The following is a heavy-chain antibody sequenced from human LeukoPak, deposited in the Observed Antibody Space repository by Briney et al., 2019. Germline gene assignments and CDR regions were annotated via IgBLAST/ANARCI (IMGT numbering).Heavy chain of an antibody. D-gene: IGHD3-22*01. Sequence: PSETLSLTCTVSSGSISSHYWSWIRQPPGKGLEWIGYIYYSGSTSYNPSLKSRVTISVDTSKNQFSLKLSSVTAADTAVYYCARVGDSSGYYYEDAFDIWGQGTMVTVSS. CDR2: IYYSGST. J-gene: IGHJ3*02. CDR3: ARVGDSSGYYYEDAFDI. V-gene: IGHV4-59*11. CDR1: SGSISSHY.